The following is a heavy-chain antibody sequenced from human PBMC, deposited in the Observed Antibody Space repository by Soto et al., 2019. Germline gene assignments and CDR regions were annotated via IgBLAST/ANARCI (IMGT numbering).Heavy chain of an antibody. CDR2: ISGSGGST. D-gene: IGHD6-13*01. J-gene: IGHJ5*02. Sequence: EVQLLESGGGLVQPGGSLRLSCAASGFTFSSYAMSWVRQAPGKGLEWVSAISGSGGSTYYADSVKGRFTISRDNSKNTLYLQMNSLRAEDTAVYYCAKYPTSYIIAAAASWGGFDPWGQGTLVTVSS. CDR3: AKYPTSYIIAAAASWGGFDP. V-gene: IGHV3-23*01. CDR1: GFTFSSYA.